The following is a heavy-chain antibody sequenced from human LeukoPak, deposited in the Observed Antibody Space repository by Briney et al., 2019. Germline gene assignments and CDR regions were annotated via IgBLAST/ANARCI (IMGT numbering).Heavy chain of an antibody. CDR3: AGVMRGAFDI. CDR2: ISSSSSYI. V-gene: IGHV3-21*04. J-gene: IGHJ3*02. CDR1: GFTFSSYS. Sequence: GGSLRLSCAASGFTFSSYSMNWVRQAPGKGLEWVSPISSSSSYIYYADSVKGRFTISRDNAKNSLYLQMNSLRAEDTAVYYCAGVMRGAFDIWGQGTLVTVSS.